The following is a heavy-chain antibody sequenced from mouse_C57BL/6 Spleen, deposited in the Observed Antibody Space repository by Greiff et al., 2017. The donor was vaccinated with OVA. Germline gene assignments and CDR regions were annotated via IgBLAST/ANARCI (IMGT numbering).Heavy chain of an antibody. D-gene: IGHD2-4*01. Sequence: QVQLQQSGAELVKPGASVKLSCKASGYTFTEYSIHWVKPRSGQGLEWIGWFYPGSGRIQYNEKFKDKATLTADTYSSTVYMELIRLTSEDAAVYFCARHEEGDYDGDWYFDVWGTGTTVTVSS. J-gene: IGHJ1*03. CDR3: ARHEEGDYDGDWYFDV. CDR1: GYTFTEYS. CDR2: FYPGSGRI. V-gene: IGHV1-62-2*01.